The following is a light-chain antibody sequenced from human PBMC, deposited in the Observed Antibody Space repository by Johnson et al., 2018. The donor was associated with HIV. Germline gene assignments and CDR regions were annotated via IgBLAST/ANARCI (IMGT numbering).Light chain of an antibody. V-gene: IGLV1-44*01. CDR1: SSNIGSNT. Sequence: QSVLTQPPSASGTPGQRVTISCSGSSSNIGSNTVNWYQHLPGTAPNLLIYRDIQRPSGVPDRFSASKSGTSAYLAISGLQAEDEADYYCAAWDDSLNGHYVFGTGTKVTVL. CDR2: RDI. CDR3: AAWDDSLNGHYV. J-gene: IGLJ1*01.